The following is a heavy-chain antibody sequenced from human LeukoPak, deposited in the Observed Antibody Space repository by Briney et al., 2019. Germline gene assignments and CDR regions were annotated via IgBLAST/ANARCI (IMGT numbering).Heavy chain of an antibody. Sequence: PWGSLRLSCAASGFTFSDYYMSWIRQAPGKGLEWVSYISSSGSTIYYADSVRGRFTISRDNAKNSLYLQMNSLSAEDTAVYYCARVPGGGEYYFDYWGQGTLVTVSS. J-gene: IGHJ4*02. CDR2: ISSSGSTI. CDR1: GFTFSDYY. V-gene: IGHV3-11*01. D-gene: IGHD3-16*01. CDR3: ARVPGGGEYYFDY.